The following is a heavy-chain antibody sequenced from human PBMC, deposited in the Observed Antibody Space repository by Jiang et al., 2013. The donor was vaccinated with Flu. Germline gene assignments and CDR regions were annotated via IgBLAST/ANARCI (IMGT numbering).Heavy chain of an antibody. V-gene: IGHV1-69*01. Sequence: GAEVKKPGSSVKVSCKASGGTFSSYAISWVRQAPGQGLEWMGGIIPIFGTANYAQKFQGRVTITADESTSTAYMELSSLRSEDTAVYYCARVTGYYYDSSGYYGEVFRYYYYGMDVWGQGTTVTVS. J-gene: IGHJ6*02. CDR1: GGTFSSYA. CDR3: ARVTGYYYDSSGYYGEVFRYYYYGMDV. D-gene: IGHD3-22*01. CDR2: IIPIFGTA.